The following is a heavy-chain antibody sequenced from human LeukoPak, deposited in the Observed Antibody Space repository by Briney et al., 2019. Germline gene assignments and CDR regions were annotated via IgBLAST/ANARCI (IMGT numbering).Heavy chain of an antibody. Sequence: SETLSLTCTLTIGSMSVYYWSWIRQSPGEGLVWMGDIYYSGSTNYNPSLKSRVTISLDMSKNQFSLKLSSVTAADAALDYWARHFTYYYDSSGYPRDAFDLWGQGTVVTVSS. CDR2: IYYSGST. V-gene: IGHV4-59*08. J-gene: IGHJ3*01. CDR1: IGSMSVYY. CDR3: ARHFTYYYDSSGYPRDAFDL. D-gene: IGHD3-22*01.